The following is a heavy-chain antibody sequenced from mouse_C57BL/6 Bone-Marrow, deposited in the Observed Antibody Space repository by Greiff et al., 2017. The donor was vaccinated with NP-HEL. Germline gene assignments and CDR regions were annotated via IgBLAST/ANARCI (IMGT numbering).Heavy chain of an antibody. J-gene: IGHJ2*01. D-gene: IGHD1-1*01. V-gene: IGHV3-6*01. CDR1: GYSITSGYY. Sequence: DVKLQESGPGLVKPSQSLSLTCSVTGYSITSGYYWNWIRQFPGNKLEWMGYISYDGSNNYNPSLKNRISITRDTSKNQFFLKLNSVTTEDTATYYCAREAYYGSSPYYFDYWGQGTTLTVSS. CDR2: ISYDGSN. CDR3: AREAYYGSSPYYFDY.